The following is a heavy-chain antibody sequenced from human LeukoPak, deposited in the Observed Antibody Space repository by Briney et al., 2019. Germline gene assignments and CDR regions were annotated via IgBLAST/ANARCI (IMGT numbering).Heavy chain of an antibody. J-gene: IGHJ4*02. CDR1: GFTLSSYA. CDR2: ISGSGGST. Sequence: GGSLRLSCAASGFTLSSYAMSRVRQAPGKGLEWVSAISGSGGSTYYADSVKGRFTISRDNSKNTLYLQMNSLRAEDTAVYYCVRDGGVSGYDLLDYWGQGTLVTVSS. D-gene: IGHD5-12*01. V-gene: IGHV3-23*01. CDR3: VRDGGVSGYDLLDY.